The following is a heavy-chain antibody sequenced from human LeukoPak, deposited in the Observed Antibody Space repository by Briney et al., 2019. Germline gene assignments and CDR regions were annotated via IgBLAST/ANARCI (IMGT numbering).Heavy chain of an antibody. CDR3: TRMTTGHDY. V-gene: IGHV4-34*01. CDR1: GVSFNDYY. D-gene: IGHD4-17*01. Sequence: PSETLSLTCAVSGVSFNDYYCSWVRQTPGKGLEWIGEINHSGYTNDSPSLKSRVTLSIDTSRKQFSLNVRSVTVADTGIYYCTRMTTGHDYWGQGTPVTVSS. CDR2: INHSGYT. J-gene: IGHJ4*02.